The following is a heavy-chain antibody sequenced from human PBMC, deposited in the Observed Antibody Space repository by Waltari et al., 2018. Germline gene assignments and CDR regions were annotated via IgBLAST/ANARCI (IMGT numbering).Heavy chain of an antibody. J-gene: IGHJ4*02. V-gene: IGHV4-59*01. CDR1: GGSISSYY. Sequence: QVQLQESGPGLVKPSETLSLTCTVSGGSISSYYWSWIRQPPGKGLEWIGYSYYSGSTTYNPSLKSRVTISVDTSKNQFSLKLSSVTAADTAVYYCARSPKNTTPYFDYWGQGTLVTVSS. CDR2: SYYSGST. D-gene: IGHD1-26*01. CDR3: ARSPKNTTPYFDY.